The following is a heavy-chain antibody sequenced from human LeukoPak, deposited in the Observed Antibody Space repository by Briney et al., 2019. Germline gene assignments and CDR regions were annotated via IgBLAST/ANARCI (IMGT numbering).Heavy chain of an antibody. CDR3: ARDQVSIAGTGIDY. CDR1: GFTFDDYG. CDR2: INGNGGST. Sequence: GGSLRLSCAASGFTFDDYGMSWVRQVPGKGLEWVSSINGNGGSTAYADSVKGRFTISRDNAKNSLYLQMNSLRAEDTAFYYCARDQVSIAGTGIDYWGQGTLVTVSS. D-gene: IGHD6-13*01. J-gene: IGHJ4*02. V-gene: IGHV3-20*04.